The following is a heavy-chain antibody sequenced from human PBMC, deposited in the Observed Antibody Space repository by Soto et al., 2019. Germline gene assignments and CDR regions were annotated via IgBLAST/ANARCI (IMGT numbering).Heavy chain of an antibody. V-gene: IGHV1-18*01. Sequence: ASVKVSCKASGYTFTSYGISWVRQAPGQGLEWMGWISAYNGNANYAQKLQGRVTMTTDKSTSTAYMELSSLRSEDTAVYYCANNYYDSSGYHNWFDPWGQGTLVTVSS. J-gene: IGHJ5*02. CDR3: ANNYYDSSGYHNWFDP. CDR2: ISAYNGNA. D-gene: IGHD3-22*01. CDR1: GYTFTSYG.